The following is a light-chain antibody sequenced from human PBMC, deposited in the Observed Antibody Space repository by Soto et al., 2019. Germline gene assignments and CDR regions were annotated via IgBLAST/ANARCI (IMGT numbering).Light chain of an antibody. CDR1: SRHSSYA. CDR2: LNSDGSH. J-gene: IGLJ2*01. Sequence: QSVLTQSPSASASLGASVKLTCTLSSRHSSYAIAWHQQQPEKGPRYLLKLNSDGSHSKGDGIPDRFSGSSSGAERYLTISRLQSEDEADYYCQTWGTGIHVVFGGGTKLTVL. CDR3: QTWGTGIHVV. V-gene: IGLV4-69*01.